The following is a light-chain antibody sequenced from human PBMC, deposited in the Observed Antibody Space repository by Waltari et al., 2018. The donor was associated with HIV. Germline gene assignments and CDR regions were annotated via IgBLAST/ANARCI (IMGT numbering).Light chain of an antibody. V-gene: IGKV3-20*01. J-gene: IGKJ3*01. Sequence: EIVLTQSPGTLSLSPGERATLSCRASQTVSSNYLAWYQQKPGQAPRLLIYGASSRAIGIPDRFSGSGSGTDFTLTINRLEPEDFAVYYCQQNGSSPTFGPGTKVDIK. CDR1: QTVSSNY. CDR3: QQNGSSPT. CDR2: GAS.